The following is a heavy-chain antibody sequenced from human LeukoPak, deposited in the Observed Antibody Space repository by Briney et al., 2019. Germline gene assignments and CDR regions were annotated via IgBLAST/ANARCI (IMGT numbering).Heavy chain of an antibody. CDR3: ASRYEWPRDYYYYMDV. D-gene: IGHD3-3*01. J-gene: IGHJ6*03. Sequence: SETLSLTCTVSGGSISSSSYYWGWIRQPPGKGLEWIGSIYYSGSTYYNPSLKSRVTISVDTSKNQFSLKLSSVTAADTAVYYCASRYEWPRDYYYYMDVWGRGTTVTISS. CDR2: IYYSGST. CDR1: GGSISSSSYY. V-gene: IGHV4-39*07.